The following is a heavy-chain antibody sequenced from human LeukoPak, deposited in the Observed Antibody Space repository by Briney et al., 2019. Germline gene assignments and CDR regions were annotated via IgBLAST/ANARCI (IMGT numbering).Heavy chain of an antibody. CDR2: FDPEDGET. Sequence: GASVKVSCKVSGYTLTELSMHWVRQAPGKGLEWMGGFDPEDGETIYAQKFQGRVTMTEDTSTDTAYMELSSLRSEDTAVYYCASSSPSSGSLDYGMDVWGQGTTVTVSS. D-gene: IGHD3-10*01. V-gene: IGHV1-24*01. J-gene: IGHJ6*02. CDR3: ASSSPSSGSLDYGMDV. CDR1: GYTLTELS.